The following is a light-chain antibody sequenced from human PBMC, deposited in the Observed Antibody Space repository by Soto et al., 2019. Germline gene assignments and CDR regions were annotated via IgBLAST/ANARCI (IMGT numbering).Light chain of an antibody. J-gene: IGLJ2*01. Sequence: QSALTQPASVSGSPGQSITISCTGTSSDVGSYNFVSWYQQHPGKAPKLMISEVSNRPSGVSNRFSGRKSGNTASLTISGLQAEDEADYYCSSYTSSTTLVVFGGGTKLTLL. CDR1: SSDVGSYNF. V-gene: IGLV2-14*01. CDR2: EVS. CDR3: SSYTSSTTLVV.